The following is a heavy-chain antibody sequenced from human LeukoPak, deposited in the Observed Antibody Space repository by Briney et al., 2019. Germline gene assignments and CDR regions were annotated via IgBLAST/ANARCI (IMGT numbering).Heavy chain of an antibody. D-gene: IGHD1-26*01. J-gene: IGHJ4*02. V-gene: IGHV1-69*04. CDR2: IIPILGIA. CDR3: ARGTEPFDY. CDR1: GGTFSSYA. Sequence: GASVKVSCKASGGTFSSYAISWVRQAPGQGLEWMGRIIPILGIANYAQKFQGRVTITADKSTSTAYMELSSLRSDDTAVYYCARGTEPFDYWGQGTLVTVSS.